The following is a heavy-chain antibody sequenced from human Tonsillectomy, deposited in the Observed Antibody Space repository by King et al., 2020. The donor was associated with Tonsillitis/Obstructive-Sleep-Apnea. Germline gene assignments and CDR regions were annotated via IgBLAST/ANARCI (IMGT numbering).Heavy chain of an antibody. D-gene: IGHD2-2*02. V-gene: IGHV4-39*01. CDR2: IYYNGNT. CDR3: ASPNCGSTSCYNFDY. CDR1: GGSLSTSSYY. Sequence: QLQESGPGLVKPSETLSLTCTVSGGSLSTSSYYWGWIRQPPGKGLEWIGSIYYNGNTYYNPSLESRVTISVDTSKNQFSLNLSSVTAADTAVYYCASPNCGSTSCYNFDYWGQGSLVTVSS. J-gene: IGHJ4*02.